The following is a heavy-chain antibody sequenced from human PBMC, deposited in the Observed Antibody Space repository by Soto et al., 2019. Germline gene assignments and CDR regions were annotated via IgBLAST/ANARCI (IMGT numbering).Heavy chain of an antibody. CDR1: GYAFTSYG. Sequence: QVQLVQSGAEVKKPGASVKVSCKASGYAFTSYGISWVRQAPGQGLEWMGWISAYNGNTNYAQKLQGRVTMTTDTSTRTAYMELRSLRSDDTAVYYCARIEGSTSPYYYYGMDVWGQGTTVTVSS. D-gene: IGHD2-2*01. V-gene: IGHV1-18*01. CDR3: ARIEGSTSPYYYYGMDV. CDR2: ISAYNGNT. J-gene: IGHJ6*02.